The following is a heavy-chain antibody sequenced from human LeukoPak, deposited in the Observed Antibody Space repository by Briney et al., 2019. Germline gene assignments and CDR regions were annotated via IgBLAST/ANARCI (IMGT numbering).Heavy chain of an antibody. D-gene: IGHD3-10*01. V-gene: IGHV1-18*01. J-gene: IGHJ3*02. Sequence: ASVKVSCKVSGDSLLVYGLTWVREAPGEGFECRGWISTFNGDTRYAHKLQGRLTLTTDTSTSIGYMELRSLRSGDTAVYYCARDRSLAYLLLADASDIWGQGTLVTVSS. CDR2: ISTFNGDT. CDR3: ARDRSLAYLLLADASDI. CDR1: GDSLLVYG.